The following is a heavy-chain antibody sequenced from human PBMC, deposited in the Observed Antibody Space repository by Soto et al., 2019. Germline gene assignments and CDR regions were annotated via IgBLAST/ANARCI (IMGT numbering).Heavy chain of an antibody. V-gene: IGHV3-30*18. J-gene: IGHJ5*02. CDR1: GFTFSSGG. D-gene: IGHD3-10*01. Sequence: GGSLRLSCAASGFTFSSGGLHWVRQAPGKGLERVAVISYDGSNKYYADSVQGRFTISRDNSNNTLYLQMKSLRAEDTAVYYCAKERRSMVRGVIIRWFHASGQGTLVTVSS. CDR3: AKERRSMVRGVIIRWFHA. CDR2: ISYDGSNK.